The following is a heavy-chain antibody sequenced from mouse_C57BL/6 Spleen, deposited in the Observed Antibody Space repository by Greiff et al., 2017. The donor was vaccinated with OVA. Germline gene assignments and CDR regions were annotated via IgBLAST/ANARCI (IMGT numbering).Heavy chain of an antibody. D-gene: IGHD1-1*01. CDR2: IYPGDGDT. V-gene: IGHV1-82*01. J-gene: IGHJ4*01. CDR1: GYAFSSSW. Sequence: QVQLKQSGPELVKPGASVKISCKAAGYAFSSSWMNWVKQRPGKGLEWIGRIYPGDGDTNYNGKFKGKATLTADKSSSTAYMQLSSLTSEDSAVYFCARRGIITTGAMDYWGQGTSVTVSS. CDR3: ARRGIITTGAMDY.